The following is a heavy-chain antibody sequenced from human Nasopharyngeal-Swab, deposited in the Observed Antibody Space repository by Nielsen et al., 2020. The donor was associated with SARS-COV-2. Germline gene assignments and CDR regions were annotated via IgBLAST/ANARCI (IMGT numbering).Heavy chain of an antibody. J-gene: IGHJ6*02. CDR1: GFTFDDYA. Sequence: GGSLRLSCAASGFTFDDYAMHWVRQAPGKGLEWVSGISWNSGSIGYADSVKGRFTISRDNAKNSLYLQMNSLRAEDTAVYYCARDGVAVGNGYYYYGMDVWGQGTTVTVSS. CDR2: ISWNSGSI. D-gene: IGHD3-3*01. CDR3: ARDGVAVGNGYYYYGMDV. V-gene: IGHV3-9*01.